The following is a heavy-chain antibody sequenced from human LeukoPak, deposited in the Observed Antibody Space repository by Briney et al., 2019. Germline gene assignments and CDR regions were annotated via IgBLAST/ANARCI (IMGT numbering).Heavy chain of an antibody. CDR3: ARLRSYCSSTSCYPGWFDP. CDR2: IYYSGST. V-gene: IGHV4-59*08. Sequence: SETLSLTCTVSGGSLSSYYWSRIRQPPGKGLEWIGYIYYSGSTNYNPSLKSRVTISVDTSKNQFSLKLSSVTAADTAVYYCARLRSYCSSTSCYPGWFDPWGQGTLVTVSS. CDR1: GGSLSSYY. D-gene: IGHD2-2*01. J-gene: IGHJ5*02.